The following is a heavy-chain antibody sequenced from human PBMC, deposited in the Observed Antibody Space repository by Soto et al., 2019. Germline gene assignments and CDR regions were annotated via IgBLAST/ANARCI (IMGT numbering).Heavy chain of an antibody. Sequence: EVQLVESGGGLVQPGRSLRLSCAASGFTFDDYAMHWVRQAPGKGLEWVSGISWNSGSIGYADYVKGRFTISRDNAKNSLYLQMNSLRAEDTALYYCARPVRFLEWLPHDAFDIWGQGTMVTVSS. V-gene: IGHV3-9*01. D-gene: IGHD3-3*01. CDR1: GFTFDDYA. J-gene: IGHJ3*02. CDR2: ISWNSGSI. CDR3: ARPVRFLEWLPHDAFDI.